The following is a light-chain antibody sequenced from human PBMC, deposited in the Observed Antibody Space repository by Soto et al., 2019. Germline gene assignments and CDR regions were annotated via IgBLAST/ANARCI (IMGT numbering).Light chain of an antibody. CDR2: DVT. CDR1: SSDVGAYTY. Sequence: QSVLTQPASVSGVPRHSSAISCTATSSDVGAYTYVSWYQQPPGKAPKLMIYDVTNRPSGVSDRFSGSKSGNTASRTISGLQDEDEAEYYCSSYTSSRTYVFGTGTKVTVL. J-gene: IGLJ1*01. CDR3: SSYTSSRTYV. V-gene: IGLV2-14*03.